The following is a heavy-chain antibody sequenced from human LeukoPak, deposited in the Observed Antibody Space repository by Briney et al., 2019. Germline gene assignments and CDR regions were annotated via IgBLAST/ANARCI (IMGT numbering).Heavy chain of an antibody. Sequence: PSETLSLTCTVSGGSISSSSYYWGWIRQPPGKGLEWIGSIYYSGSTYYNPSLKSRVTISVDTSKNQFSLKLSSVTAADTAVYYCARKEVIPEKDAFDIWGQGTMVTVSS. CDR3: ARKEVIPEKDAFDI. CDR1: GGSISSSSYY. CDR2: IYYSGST. V-gene: IGHV4-39*01. D-gene: IGHD2/OR15-2a*01. J-gene: IGHJ3*02.